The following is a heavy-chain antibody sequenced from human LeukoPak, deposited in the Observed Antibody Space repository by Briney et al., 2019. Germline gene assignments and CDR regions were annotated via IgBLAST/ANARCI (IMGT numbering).Heavy chain of an antibody. V-gene: IGHV1-69*13. CDR1: GGSFGRYA. J-gene: IGHJ4*02. Sequence: SVKVSCKAPGGSFGRYAVSWVRQAPGQGLEWMGGIVPILGTANYAQKFQGRVTITADDSTGTAYMELTSLRSADTAVYYCARSQGYSYGSSYWGQGTLVTVSS. CDR2: IVPILGTA. CDR3: ARSQGYSYGSSY. D-gene: IGHD5-18*01.